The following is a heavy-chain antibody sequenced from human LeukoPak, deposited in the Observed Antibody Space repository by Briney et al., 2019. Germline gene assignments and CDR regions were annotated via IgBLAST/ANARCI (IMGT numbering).Heavy chain of an antibody. Sequence: SVKVSCKASGYTFTSYGISWVRQAPGQGLEWMGRIIPILGIANYAQKFQGRVTITADKSTSTAYMELSSLRSEDTAVYYCARVDFWSGYTHYYYYYGMDVWGQGTTVTVSS. V-gene: IGHV1-69*04. CDR1: GYTFTSYG. D-gene: IGHD3-3*01. CDR3: ARVDFWSGYTHYYYYYGMDV. CDR2: IIPILGIA. J-gene: IGHJ6*02.